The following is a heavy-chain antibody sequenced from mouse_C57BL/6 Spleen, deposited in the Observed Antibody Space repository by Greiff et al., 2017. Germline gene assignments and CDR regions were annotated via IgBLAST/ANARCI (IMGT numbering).Heavy chain of an antibody. D-gene: IGHD1-1*01. Sequence: VQLKESGPELVKPGASVKISCKASGYAFSSSWMNWVKQRPGKGLEWIGRIYPGDGDTNYNGKFKGKATLTADKSSSTAYMQLSSLTSEDSAVYFCARGDYGSSSAWFAYWGQGTLVTVSA. J-gene: IGHJ3*01. CDR3: ARGDYGSSSAWFAY. CDR1: GYAFSSSW. CDR2: IYPGDGDT. V-gene: IGHV1-82*01.